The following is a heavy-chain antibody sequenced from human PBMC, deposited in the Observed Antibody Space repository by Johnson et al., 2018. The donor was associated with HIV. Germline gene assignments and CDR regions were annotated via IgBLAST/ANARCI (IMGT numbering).Heavy chain of an antibody. D-gene: IGHD6-13*01. J-gene: IGHJ3*02. CDR2: MWYDGSNR. CDR3: AKVQCGSSWNNDAFDS. CDR1: GFTFSTYG. Sequence: QVQLVESGGGVVQPGRSLRLSCAASGFTFSTYGMHWVRQAPGKGLEWVAVMWYDGSNRYYADSVKGRFTISRDNSKNTPYLQMNSLRAEDTAVYYCAKVQCGSSWNNDAFDSWGQGTMVTVSS. V-gene: IGHV3-33*06.